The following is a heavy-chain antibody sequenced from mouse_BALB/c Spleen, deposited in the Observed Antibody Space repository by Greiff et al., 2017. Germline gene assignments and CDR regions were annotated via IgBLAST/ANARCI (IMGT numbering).Heavy chain of an antibody. D-gene: IGHD2-14*01. J-gene: IGHJ3*01. CDR2: ISSGGST. Sequence: EVMLVESGGGLVKPGGSLKLSCAASGFTFSSYAMSWVRQTPEKRLEWVASISSGGSTYYPDSVKGRFTISRDNARNILYLQMSSLRSEDTAMYYCADSYYRYDEGAWFAYWGQGTLVTVSA. CDR3: ADSYYRYDEGAWFAY. V-gene: IGHV5-6-5*01. CDR1: GFTFSSYA.